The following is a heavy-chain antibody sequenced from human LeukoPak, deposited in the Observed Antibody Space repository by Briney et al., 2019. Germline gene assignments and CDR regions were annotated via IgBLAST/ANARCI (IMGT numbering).Heavy chain of an antibody. CDR2: IYTSGNT. D-gene: IGHD3-10*01. Sequence: SETLSLTCTVSGYSISSYYWSWIRQPAGKGLEWIGRIYTSGNTNYNPSLKSRVTMSVDTSKNQFSLKLSSVTAADTAVYYCARDTYYYGSGSYYFDYWGQGTLVTVSS. CDR1: GYSISSYY. CDR3: ARDTYYYGSGSYYFDY. J-gene: IGHJ4*02. V-gene: IGHV4-4*07.